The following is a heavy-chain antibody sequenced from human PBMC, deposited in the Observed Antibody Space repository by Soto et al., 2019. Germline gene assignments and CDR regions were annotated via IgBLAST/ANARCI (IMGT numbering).Heavy chain of an antibody. Sequence: QITLKESGPTLVKPTQTLTLTCTFSGFSLSTSGVGVGCIRQPPGKALEWLAFIYWDDDKRYSPSLKSRLTITKDTSKNQVVLTMTNMDPVDTATYYCAHSSAMIGMDTFDIWGQGTMVTVSS. CDR3: AHSSAMIGMDTFDI. CDR1: GFSLSTSGVG. V-gene: IGHV2-5*02. J-gene: IGHJ3*02. D-gene: IGHD3-22*01. CDR2: IYWDDDK.